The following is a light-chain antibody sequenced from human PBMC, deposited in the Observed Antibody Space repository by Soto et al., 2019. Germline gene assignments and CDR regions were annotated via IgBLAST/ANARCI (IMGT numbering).Light chain of an antibody. CDR3: QKYNGAPPET. CDR1: QDISNY. Sequence: DIQMTQSPSSLSATVGDRVTITCRASQDISNYLAWHQQKPGKVPKLLIYAASTLQPGVPSRFSGSGSGTYFTLTISSLQPDDVATYYCQKYNGAPPETFGPGTKVAIK. V-gene: IGKV1-27*01. CDR2: AAS. J-gene: IGKJ3*01.